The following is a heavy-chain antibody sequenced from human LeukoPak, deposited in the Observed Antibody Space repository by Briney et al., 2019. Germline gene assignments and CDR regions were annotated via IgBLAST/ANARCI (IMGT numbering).Heavy chain of an antibody. Sequence: GGSLRLSCAASGFTFSNYGMHWVRQAPGKGLEYVSAISSNGGSTYYANSVKGRFTISRDNSKNTLYLQMGSLRAEGMAVYYCARVFYGSSLTWGPFDYWGQGTLVTVSS. CDR2: ISSNGGST. J-gene: IGHJ4*02. CDR3: ARVFYGSSLTWGPFDY. D-gene: IGHD6-6*01. V-gene: IGHV3-64*01. CDR1: GFTFSNYG.